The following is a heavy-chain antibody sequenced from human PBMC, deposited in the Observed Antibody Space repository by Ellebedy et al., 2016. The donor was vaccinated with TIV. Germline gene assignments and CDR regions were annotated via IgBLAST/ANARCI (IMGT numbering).Heavy chain of an antibody. CDR2: IKSKSEGETP. J-gene: IGHJ4*02. D-gene: IGHD2-21*01. V-gene: IGHV3-15*01. CDR3: TTGLWWLDY. Sequence: GESLKISCAASGFTFNNAWMNWVRHAPGKGLEWLGRIKSKSEGETPEYTAPVKGRFIISRDDSEDMTYLQLDSLQPEDTAVYYCTTGLWWLDYWGQGILVSVSS. CDR1: GFTFNNAW.